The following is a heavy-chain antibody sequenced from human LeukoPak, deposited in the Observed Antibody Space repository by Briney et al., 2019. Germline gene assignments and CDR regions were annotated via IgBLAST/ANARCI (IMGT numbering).Heavy chain of an antibody. CDR2: GHHSGTT. Sequence: SETLSLTCTVSGASITSYYWNWMRQSPGKGLEWIGYGHHSGTTNYNPPLESRGTTSVDTSKNQFSLKLSSVSAADTAVYYCARWGESGDSVVHAFDIWGRGTMVTVSS. CDR3: ARWGESGDSVVHAFDI. CDR1: GASITSYY. V-gene: IGHV4-59*01. J-gene: IGHJ3*02. D-gene: IGHD2-21*02.